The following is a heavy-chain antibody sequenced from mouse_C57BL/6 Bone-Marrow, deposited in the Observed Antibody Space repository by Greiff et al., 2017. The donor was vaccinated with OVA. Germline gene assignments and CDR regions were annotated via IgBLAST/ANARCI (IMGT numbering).Heavy chain of an antibody. CDR2: IYPGNSDT. D-gene: IGHD1-1*01. CDR1: GYTFTSYW. V-gene: IGHV1-5*01. J-gene: IGHJ2*01. CDR3: TIILRYLYYFDY. Sequence: VQLQQSGTVLARPGASVKMSCKTSGYTFTSYWMHWVKQRPGQGLEWIGAIYPGNSDTSYNQKFKGKAKLTAVTSASTAYMELSSLTNEDSAVYYCTIILRYLYYFDYWGQGTTLTVSS.